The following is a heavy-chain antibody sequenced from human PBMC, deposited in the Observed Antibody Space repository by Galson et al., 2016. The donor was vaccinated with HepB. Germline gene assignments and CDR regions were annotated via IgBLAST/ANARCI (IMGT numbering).Heavy chain of an antibody. CDR1: GFTFTSYE. CDR2: ISTRRDII. D-gene: IGHD2-2*01. J-gene: IGHJ6*02. Sequence: LRLSCAVSGFTFTSYEMNWVRQAPGKGLEWISHISTRRDIIYYADSVKGRFTISRDNAKSALYLEMNSLRVDDTAVYYCVRVIYPDQGAGGYAMDVWGRGTTGAVS. V-gene: IGHV3-48*03. CDR3: VRVIYPDQGAGGYAMDV.